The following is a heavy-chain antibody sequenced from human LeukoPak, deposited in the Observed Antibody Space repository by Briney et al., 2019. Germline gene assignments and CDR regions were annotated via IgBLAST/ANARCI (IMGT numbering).Heavy chain of an antibody. D-gene: IGHD4-11*01. V-gene: IGHV3-74*03. CDR2: INTDGTTS. CDR1: GFTFNTYW. CDR3: ARGSVTTVSPFDY. J-gene: IGHJ4*02. Sequence: GGSLRLSCAASGFTFNTYWMNWVRQVPGKGLLWVSRINTDGTTSTYADAVKGRFTISRDNAKNSLYLQMNSLRAEDTAVYYCARGSVTTVSPFDYWGQGTLVTVSS.